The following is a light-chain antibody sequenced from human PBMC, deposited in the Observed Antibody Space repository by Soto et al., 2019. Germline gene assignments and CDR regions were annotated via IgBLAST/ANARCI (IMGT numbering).Light chain of an antibody. Sequence: QSALTQPASVSGSPGQSITISCIATSTDVGVDNYVAWYQQYPGKAPKLMIYEVINRPSGVSNRFSGSKSGNTASLIISGLQAEDEADYYCSSYTSSSTLVFGGGTKLTVL. CDR2: EVI. J-gene: IGLJ2*01. CDR3: SSYTSSSTLV. CDR1: STDVGVDNY. V-gene: IGLV2-14*01.